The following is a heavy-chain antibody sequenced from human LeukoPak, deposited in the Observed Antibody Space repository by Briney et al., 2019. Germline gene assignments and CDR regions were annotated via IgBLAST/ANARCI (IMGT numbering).Heavy chain of an antibody. Sequence: ASVKVSCKASEYPFTAYYIHWVRQSPGQRLEWMGWINPNSGGTDYGQNFQGRVTMTRDTSITTAYMEVSRLRSDDTAVYYCARGYGERDWFDTWGQGTLVTVSS. CDR3: ARGYGERDWFDT. CDR2: INPNSGGT. CDR1: EYPFTAYY. J-gene: IGHJ5*02. D-gene: IGHD4-17*01. V-gene: IGHV1-2*02.